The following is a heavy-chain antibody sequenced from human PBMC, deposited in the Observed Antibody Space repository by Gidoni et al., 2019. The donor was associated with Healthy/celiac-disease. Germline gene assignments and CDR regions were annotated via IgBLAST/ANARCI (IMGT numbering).Heavy chain of an antibody. CDR1: GGTFSSYA. CDR2: IIPIFGTA. J-gene: IGHJ1*01. V-gene: IGHV1-69*01. Sequence: QVQLVQSGAEVKKPGSSVKVSCKASGGTFSSYAIRWVRQAPGQGLEWMGGIIPIFGTANYAQKFQGRVTITADESTSTAYMELSSLRSEDTAVYYCAAYYYDSSGYFHLGTGYFQHWGQGTLVTVSS. CDR3: AAYYYDSSGYFHLGTGYFQH. D-gene: IGHD3-22*01.